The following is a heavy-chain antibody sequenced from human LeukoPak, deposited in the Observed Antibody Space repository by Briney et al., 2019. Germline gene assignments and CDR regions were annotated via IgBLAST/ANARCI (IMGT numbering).Heavy chain of an antibody. CDR2: IYSGGST. CDR3: ASYSGSYYFLFDY. D-gene: IGHD1-26*01. Sequence: PGGSLRLSCAASGFTVSSNYISWVRQAPGKGLEWVSVIYSGGSTYYADSVKGRFTISRDNSKNTLYLQMNSLRAEDTAVYYCASYSGSYYFLFDYWGQGTLVTVSS. J-gene: IGHJ4*02. CDR1: GFTVSSNY. V-gene: IGHV3-66*01.